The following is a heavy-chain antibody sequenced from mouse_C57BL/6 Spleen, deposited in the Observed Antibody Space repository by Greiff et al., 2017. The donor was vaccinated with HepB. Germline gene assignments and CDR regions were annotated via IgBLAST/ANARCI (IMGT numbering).Heavy chain of an antibody. V-gene: IGHV5-4*01. CDR2: ISDGGSYT. J-gene: IGHJ2*01. CDR1: GFTFSSYA. D-gene: IGHD4-1*01. Sequence: EVKVVESGGGLVKPGGSLKLSCAASGFTFSSYAMSWVRQTPEKRLEWVATISDGGSYTYYPDNVKGRFTISRDNAKNNLYLQMSHLKSEDTAMYYCAREGWEGRYFDYWGQGTTLTVSS. CDR3: AREGWEGRYFDY.